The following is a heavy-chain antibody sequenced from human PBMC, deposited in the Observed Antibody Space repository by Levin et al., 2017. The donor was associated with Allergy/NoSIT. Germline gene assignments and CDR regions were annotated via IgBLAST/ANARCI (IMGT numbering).Heavy chain of an antibody. J-gene: IGHJ6*02. CDR3: ARDDSSWWNVYRYNGMDV. V-gene: IGHV3-7*01. CDR2: IKGDGSEI. D-gene: IGHD6-13*01. CDR1: GFIFSGFW. Sequence: GGSLRLSCVASGFIFSGFWMTWVRQAPGKGLEWVALIKGDGSEIYYVDSVRGRFTISRDNAKDSLYLQMTSLRADDTAIYYCARDDSSWWNVYRYNGMDVWGLGTTVIVSS.